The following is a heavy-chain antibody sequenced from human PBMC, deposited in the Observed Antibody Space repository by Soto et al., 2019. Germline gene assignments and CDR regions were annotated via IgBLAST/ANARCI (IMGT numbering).Heavy chain of an antibody. CDR2: VSANNGHT. J-gene: IGHJ6*02. Sequence: ASVKVSCKASGFTFSNYGLNWVRQAPGQGLEWMGWVSANNGHTNYAQNLQGRVSMTTDTSTSTAYMELRGLRFDDTAVYYCARDVESVTAKHFFYYYAMDVWGQGTTVTVSS. CDR1: GFTFSNYG. V-gene: IGHV1-18*01. D-gene: IGHD2-8*01. CDR3: ARDVESVTAKHFFYYYAMDV.